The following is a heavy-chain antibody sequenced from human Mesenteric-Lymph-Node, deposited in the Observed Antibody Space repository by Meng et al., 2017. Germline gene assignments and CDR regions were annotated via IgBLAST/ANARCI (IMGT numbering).Heavy chain of an antibody. V-gene: IGHV4-30-4*01. Sequence: QGQAQDAGPGMVKPSQARSLTCTGSGGSVISGDYYWSWIRQPPGKGLELIGHIYYSGSTSYNPSLKSRVTISVHTSNNQFSLKLSSVTAADTAVYYCARVGWRQWSFDLWGRGTLVTVSS. CDR1: GGSVISGDYY. D-gene: IGHD5-18*01. CDR3: ARVGWRQWSFDL. CDR2: IYYSGST. J-gene: IGHJ2*01.